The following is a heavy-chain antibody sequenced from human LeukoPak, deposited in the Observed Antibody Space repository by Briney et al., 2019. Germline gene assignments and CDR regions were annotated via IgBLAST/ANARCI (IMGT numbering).Heavy chain of an antibody. CDR3: ARDTYSYGYLNWFDP. CDR1: DGSIGTYY. D-gene: IGHD5-18*01. Sequence: SETLSLTCTVSDGSIGTYYWSWIRQPPGKGLEYIGYIYYSGSTNYNPSLKSRVTMSVDTSKNQFSLKLSSVTAADTAVYYCARDTYSYGYLNWFDPWGQGTLVTVSS. V-gene: IGHV4-59*12. CDR2: IYYSGST. J-gene: IGHJ5*02.